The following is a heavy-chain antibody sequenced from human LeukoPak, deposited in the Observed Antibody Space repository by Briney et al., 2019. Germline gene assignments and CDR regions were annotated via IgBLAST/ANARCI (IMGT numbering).Heavy chain of an antibody. CDR2: INPSGGST. CDR1: GYTFTSYG. J-gene: IGHJ5*02. V-gene: IGHV1-46*01. Sequence: GASVKVSCKASGYTFTSYGISWVRQAPGQGLEWMGIINPSGGSTSYAQKFQGRVTMTRDTSTSTVYMELSSLRSEDTAVYYCARALIWSGYYSADVGWFDPWGQGTLVTVSS. D-gene: IGHD3-3*01. CDR3: ARALIWSGYYSADVGWFDP.